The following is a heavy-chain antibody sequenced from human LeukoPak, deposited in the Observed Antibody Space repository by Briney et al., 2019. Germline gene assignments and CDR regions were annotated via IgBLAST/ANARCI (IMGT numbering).Heavy chain of an antibody. D-gene: IGHD2-2*01. CDR2: IYYSGGT. Sequence: SETLSLTCTVSGGSISSYYWSWIRQPPGKGLEWIGYIYYSGGTNYNPSLKSRVTISVDTSKNQFSLKLSSVTAADTAVYYCARIQESPSSYVDYWGQGTLVTVSS. CDR1: GGSISSYY. V-gene: IGHV4-59*12. CDR3: ARIQESPSSYVDY. J-gene: IGHJ4*02.